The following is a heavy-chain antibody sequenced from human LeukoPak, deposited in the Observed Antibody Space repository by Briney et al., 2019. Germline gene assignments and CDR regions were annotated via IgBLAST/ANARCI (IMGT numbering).Heavy chain of an antibody. V-gene: IGHV4-34*01. CDR1: GGSFSGYY. D-gene: IGHD2-2*01. CDR3: ASDDIVVARRSFDY. J-gene: IGHJ4*02. Sequence: SETLSLTCAVYGGSFSGYYWSWIRQPPGKGLEWIGEINHSGSTNYNPSLKSRVTISVDTSKNQFSLKLSSVTAADTAVYYYASDDIVVARRSFDYWGQGTLVTVSS. CDR2: INHSGST.